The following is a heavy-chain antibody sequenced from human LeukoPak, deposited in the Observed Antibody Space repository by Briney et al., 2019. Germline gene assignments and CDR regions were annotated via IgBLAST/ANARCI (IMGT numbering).Heavy chain of an antibody. Sequence: GGSLRLSCAASGFTFSSFWMTWVRQAPGKGLEWVANIKQDGSEKYYVDSVKGRFTISRDNAKNSLYLQMNSLRAEDTAVYYCARLLSNTNCVCFDPWGQGTLVTVSS. V-gene: IGHV3-7*05. CDR1: GFTFSSFW. CDR2: IKQDGSEK. CDR3: ARLLSNTNCVCFDP. D-gene: IGHD2-2*01. J-gene: IGHJ5*02.